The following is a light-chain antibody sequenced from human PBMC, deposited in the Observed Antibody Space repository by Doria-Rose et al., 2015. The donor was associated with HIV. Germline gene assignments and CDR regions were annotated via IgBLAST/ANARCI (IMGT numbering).Light chain of an antibody. J-gene: IGKJ2*01. CDR2: GAS. Sequence: TQSPGTLSLTPGERATLSCRASQSVSSSYLAWYQQRPGQDPMLIIYGASSRATAIPDRFSGSGSGTDFTLTISRLEPEDFAVYYCQQYGSSPDTFGQGTKLEIK. CDR1: QSVSSSY. CDR3: QQYGSSPDT. V-gene: IGKV3-20*01.